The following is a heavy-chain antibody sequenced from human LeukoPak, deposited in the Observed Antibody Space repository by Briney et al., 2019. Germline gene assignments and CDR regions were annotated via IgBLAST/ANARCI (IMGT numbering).Heavy chain of an antibody. CDR3: ARDYYDSSGYDDWFDP. CDR2: INPNSGGT. V-gene: IGHV1-2*02. D-gene: IGHD3-22*01. J-gene: IGHJ5*02. CDR1: GYTFTGYY. Sequence: GASVKVSCKASGYTFTGYYMHWVRQAPGQGLEWVGWINPNSGGTNYAQKFQGRVTMTRDTSISTAYMELSRLRSDDTAVYYCARDYYDSSGYDDWFDPWGQGTLVTVSS.